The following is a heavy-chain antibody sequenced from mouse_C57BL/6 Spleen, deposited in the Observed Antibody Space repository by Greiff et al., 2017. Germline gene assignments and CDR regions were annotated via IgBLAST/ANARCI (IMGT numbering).Heavy chain of an antibody. CDR2: IWSDGST. CDR1: GFSLTSYG. CDR3: ARQERRDYSNPYYAMDY. D-gene: IGHD2-5*01. J-gene: IGHJ4*01. Sequence: QVQLKESGPGLVAPSQSLSITCTVSGFSLTSYGVHWVRQPPGKGLEWLVVIWSDGSTTYNSALKSRLSISKDNSKSQVFLKLNSLQTDDAAMYYCARQERRDYSNPYYAMDYWGQGTSVTVSS. V-gene: IGHV2-6-1*01.